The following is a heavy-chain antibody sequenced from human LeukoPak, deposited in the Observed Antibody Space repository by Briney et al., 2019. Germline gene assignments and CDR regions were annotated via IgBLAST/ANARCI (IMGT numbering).Heavy chain of an antibody. CDR1: GGSISSSGYY. CDR3: ARVPRDFGGNSYFDY. Sequence: SETLSLTCTVSGGSISSSGYYWGWIRQPPGKGLESIGSIYYTGTTSYNPSLKSRLTISVDTSKNQFSLKLSSVTAADTAVYYCARVPRDFGGNSYFDYWGQGTLVTVSS. J-gene: IGHJ4*02. CDR2: IYYTGTT. V-gene: IGHV4-39*01. D-gene: IGHD4-23*01.